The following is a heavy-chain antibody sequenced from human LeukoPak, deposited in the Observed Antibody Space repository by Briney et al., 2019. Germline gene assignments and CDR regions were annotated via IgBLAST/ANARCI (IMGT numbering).Heavy chain of an antibody. V-gene: IGHV4-4*02. Sequence: PSGTLSLTCAVSGGSFNNINWLTGVRQPPGRGLEWIGEIHHSGNTNYNPALKSRVTMSVDESKNHFSLILPSLTAADTAVYYCAFRHFYDGSGYHYSDFWGQGTLVAVSS. D-gene: IGHD3-22*01. CDR3: AFRHFYDGSGYHYSDF. CDR2: IHHSGNT. J-gene: IGHJ4*02. CDR1: GGSFNNINW.